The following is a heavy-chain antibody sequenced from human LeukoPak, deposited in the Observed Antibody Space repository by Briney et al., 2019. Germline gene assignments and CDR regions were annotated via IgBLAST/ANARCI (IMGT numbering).Heavy chain of an antibody. D-gene: IGHD3-22*01. CDR3: AKGDRITMIVVVIDY. CDR2: ISGSGGST. V-gene: IGHV3-23*01. Sequence: PGGSLRLSCAASGFTVSSNYMSWVRQAPGKGLEWVSAISGSGGSTYYADSVKGRFTISRDNSKNTLYLQMNSLRAEDTAVYYCAKGDRITMIVVVIDYWGQGTLVTVSS. J-gene: IGHJ4*02. CDR1: GFTVSSNY.